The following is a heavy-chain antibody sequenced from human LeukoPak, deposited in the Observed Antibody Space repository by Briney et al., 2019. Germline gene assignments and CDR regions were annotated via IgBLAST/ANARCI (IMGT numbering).Heavy chain of an antibody. CDR3: ARGRIPAPGTFLYYFDY. CDR1: GYTFTGYY. V-gene: IGHV1-2*02. J-gene: IGHJ4*02. CDR2: INPKSGET. Sequence: ASVKVSCKTSGYTFTGYYMHWVRQAPGQGLEWMGWINPKSGETNYAQKFRGRVTMTRDTSISTAYMELSRLRSDDTAVYYCARGRIPAPGTFLYYFDYWGQGTLVTVSS. D-gene: IGHD6-13*01.